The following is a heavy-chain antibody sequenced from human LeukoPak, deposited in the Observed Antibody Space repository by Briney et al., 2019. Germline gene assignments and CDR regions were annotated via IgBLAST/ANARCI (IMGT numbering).Heavy chain of an antibody. CDR1: GFTFSNHI. V-gene: IGHV3-21*04. D-gene: IGHD2-2*01. Sequence: GGSLRLSCAASGFTFSNHIMNWVRQAPGKGLEWVSAISSSSTYIYYADSVKGRFTISRDNAKNSLYLQMNSLRGEGTAVYYCAKGGSPSCYSSSGYWGQGTLVTVSS. J-gene: IGHJ4*02. CDR2: ISSSSTYI. CDR3: AKGGSPSCYSSSGY.